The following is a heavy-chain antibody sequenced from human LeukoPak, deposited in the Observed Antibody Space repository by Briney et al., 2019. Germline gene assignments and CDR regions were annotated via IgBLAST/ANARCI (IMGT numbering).Heavy chain of an antibody. V-gene: IGHV3-30-3*01. J-gene: IGHJ4*02. Sequence: GGSLRLSCAASGFTFSSYAMHWVRQAPGKGLEWVAVISYDGSNKYYADSVKGRFTISRDNSKNTLYLQMNSLRAEDTAVYYCARDRPIAAAGLDYWGQGTLVTVSS. CDR2: ISYDGSNK. D-gene: IGHD6-13*01. CDR3: ARDRPIAAAGLDY. CDR1: GFTFSSYA.